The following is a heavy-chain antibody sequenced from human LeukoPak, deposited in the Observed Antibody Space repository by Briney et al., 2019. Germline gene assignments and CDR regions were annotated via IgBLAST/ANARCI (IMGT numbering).Heavy chain of an antibody. J-gene: IGHJ4*02. CDR1: GYTLTELS. CDR2: INPSGGST. D-gene: IGHD3-16*02. V-gene: IGHV1-46*01. Sequence: ASVKVSCKVSGYTLTELSMHWVRQAPGQGLEWMGIINPSGGSTSYAQKFQGRVTMTRDMSTSTVYMELSSLRSEDTAVYYCAGVAGQEDYDYVWGSYHTFDYWGQGTLVTVSS. CDR3: AGVAGQEDYDYVWGSYHTFDY.